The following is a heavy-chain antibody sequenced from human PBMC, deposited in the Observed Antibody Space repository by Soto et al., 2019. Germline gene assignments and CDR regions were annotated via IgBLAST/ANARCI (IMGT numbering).Heavy chain of an antibody. V-gene: IGHV4-30-4*01. CDR3: ARENGIQLWLRQGYLDY. J-gene: IGHJ4*02. CDR2: IYYSGST. Sequence: SETLSLTCTVSGGSISSGDYYWSWIRQPPGKGLEWIGYIYYSGSTYYNPSLKSRVTISVDTAKNQFSLKLSSVTAADTAVYYCARENGIQLWLRQGYLDYWGQGTLVTVSS. CDR1: GGSISSGDYY. D-gene: IGHD5-18*01.